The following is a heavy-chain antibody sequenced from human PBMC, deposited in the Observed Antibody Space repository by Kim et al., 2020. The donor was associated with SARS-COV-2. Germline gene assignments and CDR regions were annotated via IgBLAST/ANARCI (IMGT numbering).Heavy chain of an antibody. CDR1: GYTFTSYG. V-gene: IGHV1-18*04. CDR2: ISAYNGNT. J-gene: IGHJ6*02. Sequence: ASVKVSCKASGYTFTSYGISWVRQAPGQGLEWMGWISAYNGNTNYAQKLQGRVTMTTDTSTSTAYMELRSLRSDDTAVYYCARNGGGVRPLAGYYYYGMDVWGQGTTVTVSS. D-gene: IGHD3-16*01. CDR3: ARNGGGVRPLAGYYYYGMDV.